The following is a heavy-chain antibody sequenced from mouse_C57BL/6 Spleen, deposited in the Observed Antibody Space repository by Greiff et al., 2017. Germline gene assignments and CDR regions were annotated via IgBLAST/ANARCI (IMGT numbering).Heavy chain of an antibody. CDR3: AVYYDNGGGVGYFDV. CDR1: GYTFTSYW. V-gene: IGHV1-74*01. Sequence: QVQLQQPGAELVKPGASVKVSCKASGYTFTSYWMHWVKQRPGQGLEWIGRIHPSDSDTNYNQKFKGKATLTVDKSSSTAYMQLSSLTSEDSAVYYSAVYYDNGGGVGYFDVWGKGTTLTVSS. J-gene: IGHJ2*01. D-gene: IGHD2-4*01. CDR2: IHPSDSDT.